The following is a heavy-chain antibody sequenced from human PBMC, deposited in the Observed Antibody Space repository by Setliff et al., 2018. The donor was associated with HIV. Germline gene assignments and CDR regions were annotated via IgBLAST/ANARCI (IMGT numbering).Heavy chain of an antibody. D-gene: IGHD3-10*01. Sequence: SETLSLTCAVFGESFSNYHWNWFRQPPGGGLEWIGEINHSGNTDYNSSLKSRVTISVDTSKKQFSLEMRSLTAADTAVYYCTRDHRLPGVQPPYWYFDLWGRGTLVTVSS. J-gene: IGHJ2*01. CDR3: TRDHRLPGVQPPYWYFDL. CDR1: GESFSNYH. CDR2: INHSGNT. V-gene: IGHV4-34*01.